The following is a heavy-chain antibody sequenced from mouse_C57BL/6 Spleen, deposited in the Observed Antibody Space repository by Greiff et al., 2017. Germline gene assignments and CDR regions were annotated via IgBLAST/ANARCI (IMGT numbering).Heavy chain of an antibody. J-gene: IGHJ2*01. CDR2: IWRGGST. CDR3: AKTTQLGEGVYFDY. D-gene: IGHD4-1*02. CDR1: GFSLTSYG. Sequence: QVQLQQSGPGLVQPSQSLSITCTVSGFSLTSYGVHWVRQSPGTGLEWLGVIWRGGSTDYNAAFMSRLSITKDNSKSQVFFKMNSLQADDTAIYYCAKTTQLGEGVYFDYWGQGTTLTVSS. V-gene: IGHV2-5*01.